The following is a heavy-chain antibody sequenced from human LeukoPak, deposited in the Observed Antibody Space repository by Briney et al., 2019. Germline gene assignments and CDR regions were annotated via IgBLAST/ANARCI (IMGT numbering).Heavy chain of an antibody. Sequence: SETLSLTCTVSGVSISSGAYYWTWIRQAAGKGLEWIGRIYTSGTTAYNPSLKSRVSISLDTSKNQFSLNLSSVTAADTAVYYCARDMGQTWGQGTLVTVSS. CDR3: ARDMGQT. D-gene: IGHD3-10*01. J-gene: IGHJ5*02. CDR1: GVSISSGAYY. CDR2: IYTSGTT. V-gene: IGHV4-61*02.